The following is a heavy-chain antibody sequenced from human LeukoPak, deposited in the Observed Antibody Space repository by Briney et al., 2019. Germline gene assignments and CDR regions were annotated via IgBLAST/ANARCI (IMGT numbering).Heavy chain of an antibody. Sequence: PSETLSLTCTVSGGSISSYYWSWIRQPGKGLEWIGYISYSGNTNYNPSLKSRVTISVDTSKNQFSLKLSSVTAADTAVYYCAREDGYNYFDYWGQGTLVTVSS. D-gene: IGHD5-24*01. V-gene: IGHV4-59*01. CDR2: ISYSGNT. CDR1: GGSISSYY. J-gene: IGHJ4*02. CDR3: AREDGYNYFDY.